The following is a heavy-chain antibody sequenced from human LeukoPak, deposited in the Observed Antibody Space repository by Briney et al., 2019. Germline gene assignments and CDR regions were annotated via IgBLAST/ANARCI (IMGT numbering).Heavy chain of an antibody. CDR2: INTNTGNP. CDR1: GYTFTSYA. D-gene: IGHD6-13*01. CDR3: ARDSSSSWYPSAHYYYYYMDV. J-gene: IGHJ6*03. Sequence: ASVKVSCKASGYTFTSYAMNWVRQAPGQGLEWMGWINTNTGNPTYAQGFTGRFVFSLDTSVSTAYLQISSLKAEDTAVYYCARDSSSSWYPSAHYYYYYMDVWGKGTTVTVSS. V-gene: IGHV7-4-1*02.